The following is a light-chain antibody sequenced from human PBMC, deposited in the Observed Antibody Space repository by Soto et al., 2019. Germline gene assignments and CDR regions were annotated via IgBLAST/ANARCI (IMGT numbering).Light chain of an antibody. CDR1: QSVSSSY. V-gene: IGKV3D-20*02. CDR2: SAS. J-gene: IGKJ5*01. Sequence: EIVLTQSPGTLSLSPGERATLSCRASQSVSSSYLAWYQQKSGQAPRLLLYSASSRATGIPDRFSGSGSGTDFTLTISSLEPEDFAVEDCQKSSNWQPITFGQGTRMEIK. CDR3: QKSSNWQPIT.